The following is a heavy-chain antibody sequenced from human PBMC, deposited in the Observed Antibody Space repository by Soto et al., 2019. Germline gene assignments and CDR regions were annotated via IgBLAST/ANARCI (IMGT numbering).Heavy chain of an antibody. J-gene: IGHJ4*02. V-gene: IGHV1-3*01. CDR2: INAGNGNT. CDR3: AIDPDPPAAYFN. D-gene: IGHD1-26*01. CDR1: GYTFTSYA. Sequence: QVQLVQSGAEVKKPGASVKVSCKASGYTFTSYAMHWVRQAPGQRLEWMGWINAGNGNTKYSQKFQGRVTITRDTSASTAYRALSSLRSEDTAVYYCAIDPDPPAAYFNWGQGTLVTVSS.